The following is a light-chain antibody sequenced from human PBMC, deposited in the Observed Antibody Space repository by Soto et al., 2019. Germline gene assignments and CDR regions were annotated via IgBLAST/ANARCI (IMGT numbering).Light chain of an antibody. CDR2: EVS. CDR1: SSDVGSYNL. Sequence: QSVLTQPASVSGSPGQSITISCTGTSSDVGSYNLVSWYQQHPGKAPKLMIYEVSKRPSGVSNRFSGSKSGNTASLTISGLRAEDEADYYCCSYAGSSTYVVFGGVTKLTVL. J-gene: IGLJ2*01. CDR3: CSYAGSSTYVV. V-gene: IGLV2-23*02.